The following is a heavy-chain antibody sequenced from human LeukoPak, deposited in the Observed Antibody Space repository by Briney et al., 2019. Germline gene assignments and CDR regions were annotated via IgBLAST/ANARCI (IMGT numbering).Heavy chain of an antibody. J-gene: IGHJ4*02. CDR1: GDSIISNNW. CDR3: ARKGTVTPLDY. Sequence: SGTLSLTCAVSGDSIISNNWWSWVRQSPGKGLEWIGEIYHTGSTNSNPSLKSRVTISVDMSKNQFSLKLSSVTAADTAVYYCARKGTVTPLDYWGQGTLVTVSS. D-gene: IGHD4-17*01. V-gene: IGHV4-4*02. CDR2: IYHTGST.